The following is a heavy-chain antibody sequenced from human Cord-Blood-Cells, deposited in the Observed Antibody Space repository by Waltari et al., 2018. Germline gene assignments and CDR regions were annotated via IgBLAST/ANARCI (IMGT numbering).Heavy chain of an antibody. J-gene: IGHJ5*02. CDR3: ARLYYYDSSGYYNWFDP. CDR1: GGTFLSYA. Sequence: QVQLVQSGAEVKKPGSSVKVSCTASGGTFLSYAISRVRQAPGPGLEWMGGIIPIFGTANYAQKFQGRVTITADESTSTAYMELSSLRSEDTAVYYCARLYYYDSSGYYNWFDPWGQGTLVTVSS. D-gene: IGHD3-22*01. CDR2: IIPIFGTA. V-gene: IGHV1-69*01.